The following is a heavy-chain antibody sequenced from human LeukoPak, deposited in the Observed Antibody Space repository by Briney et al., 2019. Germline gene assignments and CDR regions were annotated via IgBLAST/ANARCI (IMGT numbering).Heavy chain of an antibody. V-gene: IGHV4-34*01. CDR2: INHSGST. D-gene: IGHD6-19*01. CDR3: ARGGIAVAGMGFDY. CDR1: GGSFSGYY. J-gene: IGHJ4*02. Sequence: SETLSLTCAVYGGSFSGYYWSWIRQSPGKGLEWIGEINHSGSTNYNPSLKSRVTISVDTSKNQFSLKLSSVTAADTAVYYCARGGIAVAGMGFDYWGQGTLVTVSS.